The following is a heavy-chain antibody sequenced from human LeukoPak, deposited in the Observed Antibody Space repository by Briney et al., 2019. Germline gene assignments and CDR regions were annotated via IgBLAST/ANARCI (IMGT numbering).Heavy chain of an antibody. D-gene: IGHD1-26*01. V-gene: IGHV3-21*04. CDR1: GFTFSNYS. CDR3: AKDLRYSGSLRAMDY. CDR2: ISSSSSYI. Sequence: GGSLRLSCAASGFTFSNYSMNWVRQAPGKGLEWVSSISSSSSYIYYADSVKGRFSISRDNSKNTLYLQMNSLRAEDTAVYYCAKDLRYSGSLRAMDYWGQGTLVTVSS. J-gene: IGHJ4*02.